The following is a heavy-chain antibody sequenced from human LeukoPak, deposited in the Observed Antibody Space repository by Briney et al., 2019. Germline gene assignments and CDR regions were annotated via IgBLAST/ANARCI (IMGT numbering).Heavy chain of an antibody. Sequence: GGSLRLSCAASGFTFDDYAMHWVRQAPGKGLEWVSVISWNSGSIGYADSVKGRFTISRDNAKNSLYLQMNSLRAEDTALYYCAKDPGPVAGMNSWFDPWGQGTLVTVSS. CDR2: ISWNSGSI. CDR1: GFTFDDYA. CDR3: AKDPGPVAGMNSWFDP. D-gene: IGHD6-19*01. V-gene: IGHV3-9*01. J-gene: IGHJ5*02.